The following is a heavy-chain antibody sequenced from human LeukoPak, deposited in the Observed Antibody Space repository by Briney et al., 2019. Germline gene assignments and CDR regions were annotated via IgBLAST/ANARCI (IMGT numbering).Heavy chain of an antibody. D-gene: IGHD3-22*01. J-gene: IGHJ4*02. V-gene: IGHV3-7*01. CDR3: ARTRDRGGYYFAY. CDR2: IKQDGSEK. Sequence: QSGGSLRLSCAASGFTFSSYWMSWVRQAPGKGLEWVANIKQDGSEKYYVDSVKGRFTISRDNAKNSLYLQMNSLRAEDTAVYYCARTRDRGGYYFAYWGQGTLVAVSS. CDR1: GFTFSSYW.